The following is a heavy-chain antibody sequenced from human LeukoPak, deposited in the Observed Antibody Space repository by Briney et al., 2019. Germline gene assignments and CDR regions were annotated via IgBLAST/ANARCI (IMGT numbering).Heavy chain of an antibody. CDR2: IYSGGST. J-gene: IGHJ4*02. CDR3: ARDKAAAGYYFDY. D-gene: IGHD6-13*01. CDR1: GFTVSTNY. Sequence: GGSLRLSCAAPGFTVSTNYMSWVRQAPGQGLEWVSVIYSGGSTYYADSVKGRFTISRDNSKNTLYLQMNSLRAEDTAVYYCARDKAAAGYYFDYWGQGTLVTVSS. V-gene: IGHV3-53*01.